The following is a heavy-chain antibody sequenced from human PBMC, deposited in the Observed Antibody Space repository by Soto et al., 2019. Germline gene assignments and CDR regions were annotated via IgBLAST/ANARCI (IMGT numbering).Heavy chain of an antibody. J-gene: IGHJ3*02. CDR3: AKEPSYSGNPPAFDI. V-gene: IGHV3-23*01. Sequence: EVQLLESGGGLVQPGGSLRLSCAASGFTFSSYAMSWVRQAPGKGLEWVSAISGSGGSTYYADSVKARFTISRDNSKNTMYLQMKSRRAEDTAVYYCAKEPSYSGNPPAFDIWGQGTMVTVSS. D-gene: IGHD1-26*01. CDR1: GFTFSSYA. CDR2: ISGSGGST.